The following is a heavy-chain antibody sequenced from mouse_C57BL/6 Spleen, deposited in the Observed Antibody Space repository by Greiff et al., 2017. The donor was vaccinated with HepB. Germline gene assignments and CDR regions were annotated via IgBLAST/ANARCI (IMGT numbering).Heavy chain of an antibody. V-gene: IGHV5-4*01. CDR2: ISDGGSYT. CDR1: GFTFSSYA. Sequence: EVKVEESGGGLVKPGGSLKLSCAASGFTFSSYAMSWVRQTPEKRLEWVATISDGGSYTYYPDNVKGRFTISRDNAKNNLYLQMSHLKSEDTAMYYCAREGVTTAHYYAMDYWGQGTSVTVSS. J-gene: IGHJ4*01. CDR3: AREGVTTAHYYAMDY. D-gene: IGHD2-2*01.